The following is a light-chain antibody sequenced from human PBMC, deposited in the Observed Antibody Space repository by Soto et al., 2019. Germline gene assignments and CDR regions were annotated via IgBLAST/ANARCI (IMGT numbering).Light chain of an antibody. J-gene: IGKJ4*01. CDR3: QEYSRD. CDR1: RNITFW. CDR2: EAS. Sequence: DIQMTQSPSTLSASVGDRVTITCRASRNITFWLAWYQQKPGKAPKVLIYEASNLESGVPSRFSGSGSGTEFTLTISSLQPDDLATYYCQEYSRDFGGGTRVEIK. V-gene: IGKV1-5*01.